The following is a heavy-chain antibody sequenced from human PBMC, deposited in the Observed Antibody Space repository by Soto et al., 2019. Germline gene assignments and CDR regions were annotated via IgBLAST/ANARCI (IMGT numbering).Heavy chain of an antibody. D-gene: IGHD6-19*01. V-gene: IGHV3-21*01. CDR2: ISSSSSYI. Sequence: GGSLRLSCAASGFTFSSYSMNWVRQAPGKGLEWVSSISSSSSYIYYADSVKGRFTISRDNAKNSLYLQMNSLRAEDTAVYYCAREGIAVAGDYYGMDVWGQGTTVTVSS. CDR3: AREGIAVAGDYYGMDV. CDR1: GFTFSSYS. J-gene: IGHJ6*02.